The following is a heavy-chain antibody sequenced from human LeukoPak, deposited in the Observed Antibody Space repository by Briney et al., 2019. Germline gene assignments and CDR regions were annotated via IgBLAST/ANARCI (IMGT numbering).Heavy chain of an antibody. J-gene: IGHJ6*02. V-gene: IGHV1-18*01. CDR1: GYTFTSYG. Sequence: ASVKVSCKASGYTFTSYGISWVRQAPGQGLEWMGWISAYNGNTNYAQKLQGRVTMTTDTSTSTAYMELRSLRSDDTAVYYCARIRRYYDSSGYLHYYGMDVWGQGTTVTVSS. CDR3: ARIRRYYDSSGYLHYYGMDV. D-gene: IGHD3-22*01. CDR2: ISAYNGNT.